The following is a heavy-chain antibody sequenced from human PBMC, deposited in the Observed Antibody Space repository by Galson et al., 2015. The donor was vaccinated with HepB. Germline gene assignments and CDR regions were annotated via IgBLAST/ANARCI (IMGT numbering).Heavy chain of an antibody. Sequence: SLRLSCATSGFTFRSYGMHWVRQAPGKGLEWVAVISYDENNKYYADSVKGRFTISRDNSKNTLSLQMNSLRAEDTAVYYCAKGPDCSGGSCYGGDWFDPWGQGTLVTVSS. J-gene: IGHJ5*02. CDR3: AKGPDCSGGSCYGGDWFDP. D-gene: IGHD2-15*01. CDR2: ISYDENNK. CDR1: GFTFRSYG. V-gene: IGHV3-30*18.